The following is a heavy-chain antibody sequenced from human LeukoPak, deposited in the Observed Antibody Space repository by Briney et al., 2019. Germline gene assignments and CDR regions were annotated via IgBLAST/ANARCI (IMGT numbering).Heavy chain of an antibody. V-gene: IGHV4-39*01. CDR2: FYYSGST. Sequence: PSETLSLTCTVSGGSITSSNYYWGWVRQPPGKGLEWIGSFYYSGSTNYNPSLKSRVTISVDTSKNQFSLKLSSVTAADTAVYYCVYYYGSGSVEYWGQGTLVTVSS. CDR1: GGSITSSNYY. CDR3: VYYYGSGSVEY. J-gene: IGHJ4*02. D-gene: IGHD3-10*01.